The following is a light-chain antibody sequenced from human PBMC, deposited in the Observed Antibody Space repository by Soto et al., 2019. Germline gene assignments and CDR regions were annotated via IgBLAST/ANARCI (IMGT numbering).Light chain of an antibody. CDR3: QSYDSSNHVI. J-gene: IGLJ2*01. CDR1: SGSIASNY. CDR2: EDN. V-gene: IGLV6-57*04. Sequence: NFMLTQPHSVSESPGKTVTISCTRSSGSIASNYVQWYQQRPGSAPTTVIYEDNQRPSGVPDRFSGSIDSSSNSDSLTISGLQTDAETGYYCQSYDSSNHVIFGGGTKLTVL.